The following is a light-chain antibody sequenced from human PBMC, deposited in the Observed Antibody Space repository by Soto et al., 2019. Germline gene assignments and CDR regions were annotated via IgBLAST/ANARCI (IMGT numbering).Light chain of an antibody. V-gene: IGKV3-11*01. CDR3: KQRSNWPPL. J-gene: IGKJ3*01. CDR1: QSVSSY. Sequence: EIVLTQSPATLSLSPGERATLSCRASQSVSSYLAWYQQKPGQAPRLLIYDASNRATGIPARFSGSGFGTDITLTNRNLEPEDFAVYYGKQRSNWPPLVGPGTKVDIK. CDR2: DAS.